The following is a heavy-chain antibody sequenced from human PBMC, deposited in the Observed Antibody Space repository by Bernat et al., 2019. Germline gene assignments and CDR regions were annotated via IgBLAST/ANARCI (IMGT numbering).Heavy chain of an antibody. CDR1: GFTFSSYA. CDR2: ISYDGSNK. J-gene: IGHJ3*02. V-gene: IGHV3-30*01. CDR3: ARERDWDYYGSGIGMDAFDI. Sequence: QVQLVESGGGVVQPGRSLRLSCAASGFTFSSYAMHWVRQAPGKGLEWVAVISYDGSNKYYADSVKGRFTISRDNSKNTLYLQMNSLRAEDTAVYYCARERDWDYYGSGIGMDAFDIWGQGTMVTVSS. D-gene: IGHD3-10*01.